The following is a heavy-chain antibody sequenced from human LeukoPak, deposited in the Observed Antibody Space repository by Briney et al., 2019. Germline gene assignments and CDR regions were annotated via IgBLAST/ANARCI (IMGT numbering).Heavy chain of an antibody. J-gene: IGHJ4*02. Sequence: PGGSLRLSCAASGLTFSSYGMHWVRQAPGKGLEWVAVIWFDGSIKYYADSVKDRFTISRDNSKNTLYLQMNSLRAEDTAVYYCASAAGPFDNWGQGTLVTVSS. V-gene: IGHV3-33*01. CDR2: IWFDGSIK. CDR3: ASAAGPFDN. CDR1: GLTFSSYG. D-gene: IGHD6-13*01.